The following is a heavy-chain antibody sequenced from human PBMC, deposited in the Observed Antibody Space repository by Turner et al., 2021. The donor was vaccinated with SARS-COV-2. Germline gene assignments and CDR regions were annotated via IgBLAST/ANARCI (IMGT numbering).Heavy chain of an antibody. V-gene: IGHV3-7*01. CDR2: IKQDGSEK. CDR1: GFTFSSYW. J-gene: IGHJ3*02. CDR3: ARVSGAAVWGNYAFDI. D-gene: IGHD3-16*01. Sequence: EVQLVESGGGLVQPGGSLRLSCAASGFTFSSYWMSWVRQAPGKGPEWVANIKQDGSEKYYVDSVKDRFTISRDNAKNSLYLQMSSLRAEDTAVYYCARVSGAAVWGNYAFDIWGQGTMVTVSS.